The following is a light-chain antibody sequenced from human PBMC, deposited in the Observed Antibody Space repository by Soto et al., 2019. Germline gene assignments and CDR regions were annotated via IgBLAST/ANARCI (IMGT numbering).Light chain of an antibody. CDR2: WAS. J-gene: IGKJ1*01. CDR1: QTILYSSNNKNH. V-gene: IGKV4-1*01. CDR3: QQYYTTPLT. Sequence: DIVMTQSPDSLAVSLGERATINCKSSQTILYSSNNKNHLAWYQQKAGQPPKLLIYWASTRESGVPDRFSGSGSGADFNLTISSLQAEDVAVYYCQQYYTTPLTFGQGTKVDIK.